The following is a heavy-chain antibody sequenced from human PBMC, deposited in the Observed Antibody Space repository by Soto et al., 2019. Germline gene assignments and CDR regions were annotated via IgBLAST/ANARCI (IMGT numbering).Heavy chain of an antibody. V-gene: IGHV3-48*02. D-gene: IGHD6-6*01. CDR2: ISSSSSTI. CDR1: GFTFSSYA. Sequence: PGGSLRLSCAASGFTFSSYAMSWVRQAPGKGLEWVSYISSSSSTIYYADSVKGRFTISRDNAKNSLYLQMNSLRDEDTAVYYCVRPEYSSSSYGMDVWGQGTTVTVSS. J-gene: IGHJ6*02. CDR3: VRPEYSSSSYGMDV.